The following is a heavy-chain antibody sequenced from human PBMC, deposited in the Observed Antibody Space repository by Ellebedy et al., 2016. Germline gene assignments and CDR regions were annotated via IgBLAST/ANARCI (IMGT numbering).Heavy chain of an antibody. CDR1: GFTFSSYG. CDR2: ISYDGSNK. V-gene: IGHV3-30*03. D-gene: IGHD3-10*01. J-gene: IGHJ3*02. CDR3: ARDQPVLLWFGGPQGAFDI. Sequence: GESLKISXEASGFTFSSYGMHWVRQAPGKGLEWVAVISYDGSNKYYADSVKGRFTISRDNAKNTLYLQMNSLRAEDTAVYYCARDQPVLLWFGGPQGAFDIWGQGTMVTVSS.